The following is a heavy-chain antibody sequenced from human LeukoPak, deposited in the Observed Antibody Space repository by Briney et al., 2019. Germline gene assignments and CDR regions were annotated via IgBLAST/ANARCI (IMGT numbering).Heavy chain of an antibody. CDR3: ATLNWNDVYFDY. J-gene: IGHJ4*02. V-gene: IGHV1-24*01. Sequence: GASVKVSCKVSGYTLTELSMHWVRQAPGKGLEWMGGFDPEDGETIYAQKFQGRVTMTEDTSTDTAYMELSSLRSEDTAVYYCATLNWNDVYFDYWGQGTLVTVSS. D-gene: IGHD1-20*01. CDR2: FDPEDGET. CDR1: GYTLTELS.